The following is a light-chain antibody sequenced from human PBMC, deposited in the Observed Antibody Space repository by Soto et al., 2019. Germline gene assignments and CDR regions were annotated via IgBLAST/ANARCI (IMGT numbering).Light chain of an antibody. CDR3: QQYNSWLT. CDR2: KAS. Sequence: DIQMTQSPSTLSASVGDRVTLTCRASQSISSWLAWYQQKPGKAPKLLIYKASTLQSGVPSRFSGSGSGTEFTLTISSLQADDLATYYCQQYNSWLTFGGGTKVEIK. V-gene: IGKV1-5*03. CDR1: QSISSW. J-gene: IGKJ4*01.